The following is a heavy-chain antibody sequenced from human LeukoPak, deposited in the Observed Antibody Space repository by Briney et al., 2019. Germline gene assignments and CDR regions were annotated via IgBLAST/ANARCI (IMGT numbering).Heavy chain of an antibody. J-gene: IGHJ6*03. D-gene: IGHD2-15*01. V-gene: IGHV4-31*03. CDR2: IYYSGST. CDR3: ARVRYCSGGSCYSPYYYYYMDV. CDR1: GGSISSGGYY. Sequence: SQTLSLTCTVSGGSISSGGYYWSWIRQHPGKGLEWIGNIYYSGSTYYNPSLKSRVTISVDTSKNQFSLKLSSVTAADTAVYYCARVRYCSGGSCYSPYYYYYMDVWGKGTTVTVSS.